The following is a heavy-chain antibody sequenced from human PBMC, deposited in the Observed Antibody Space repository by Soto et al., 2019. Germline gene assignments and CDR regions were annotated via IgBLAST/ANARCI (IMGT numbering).Heavy chain of an antibody. CDR2: IVVGSGNT. CDR1: GFTFTSSA. CDR3: AAANLYYDSSGYYWPIDY. V-gene: IGHV1-58*01. D-gene: IGHD3-22*01. J-gene: IGHJ4*02. Sequence: SVKVSCKASGFTFTSSAVQWVRQARGQRLEWIGWIVVGSGNTNYAQKFQERVTITRDMSTSTAYMELSSLRSEDTAVYYCAAANLYYDSSGYYWPIDYWGQGTLVTVS.